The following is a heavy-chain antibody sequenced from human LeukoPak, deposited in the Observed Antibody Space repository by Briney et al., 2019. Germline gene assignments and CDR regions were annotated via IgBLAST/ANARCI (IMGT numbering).Heavy chain of an antibody. CDR2: IYSGGST. J-gene: IGHJ4*02. V-gene: IGHV3-53*01. D-gene: IGHD2-8*01. CDR3: ARDLGYCTNGVCHTRFDY. Sequence: GGSLRLSCAASGFTVSSNYMSWVRQAPGKGLEWVSVIYSGGSTYSADSVKGRFTISRDNSKNTLYLQMNSLRAEDTAVYYCARDLGYCTNGVCHTRFDYWGQGTLVAVSS. CDR1: GFTVSSNY.